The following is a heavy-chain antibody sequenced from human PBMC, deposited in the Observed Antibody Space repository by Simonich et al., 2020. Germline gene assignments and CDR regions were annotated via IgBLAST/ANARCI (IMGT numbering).Heavy chain of an antibody. CDR3: ARGGLADRRIVYYYYMDV. Sequence: QVQLVQSGAEVKKPGSSVKVSCKASGGTFSSYAISWLRQAPGQGLGWMGGISTVLDIANYAKKFQGRVTITADKSTSTADMELSSLRSEDTAVYYCARGGLADRRIVYYYYMDVWGKGTTVTVSS. CDR1: GGTFSSYA. CDR2: ISTVLDIA. D-gene: IGHD2-15*01. V-gene: IGHV1-69*09. J-gene: IGHJ6*03.